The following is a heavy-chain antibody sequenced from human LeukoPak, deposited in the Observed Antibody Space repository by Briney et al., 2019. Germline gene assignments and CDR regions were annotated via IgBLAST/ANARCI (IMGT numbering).Heavy chain of an antibody. V-gene: IGHV1-24*01. J-gene: IGHJ4*02. D-gene: IGHD5-18*01. CDR3: AVGRPYSLLDY. CDR1: VSSLSELS. CDR2: FDVIDSET. Sequence: ASVKVSCTVSVSSLSELSLYWVRQAPGKGLEWMGGFDVIDSETFYAQKFQGRVTMTEDSSTDTAYMELRSLTSDDPALYYCAVGRPYSLLDYWGEGTLVADSS.